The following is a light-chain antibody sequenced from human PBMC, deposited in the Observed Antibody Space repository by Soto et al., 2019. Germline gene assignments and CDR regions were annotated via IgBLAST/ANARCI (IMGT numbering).Light chain of an antibody. Sequence: EIVMTQSPATLSVSPVERAKLPCRASQSVSILLAWYQQKPGQAPRLLIYGASNRATGIPDRFSGSGSGTDFTLTISRLEPEDFAVYYCQQYGSSLLFGQGTRLEIK. J-gene: IGKJ5*01. CDR1: QSVSIL. V-gene: IGKV3-20*01. CDR2: GAS. CDR3: QQYGSSLL.